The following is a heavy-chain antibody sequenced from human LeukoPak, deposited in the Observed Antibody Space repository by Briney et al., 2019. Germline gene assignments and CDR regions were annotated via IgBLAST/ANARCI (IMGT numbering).Heavy chain of an antibody. CDR3: ARDKSRGPNWFDP. CDR2: ISSSSSYI. CDR1: GFTLSSYE. D-gene: IGHD3-10*01. J-gene: IGHJ5*02. Sequence: GGSLRLSCMVSGFTLSSYEMSWIRQAPGKGLEWVSSISSSSSYIYYADSVKGRFTISRDNAKNSLYLQMNSLRAEDTAVYYCARDKSRGPNWFDPWGQGTLVTVSS. V-gene: IGHV3-21*01.